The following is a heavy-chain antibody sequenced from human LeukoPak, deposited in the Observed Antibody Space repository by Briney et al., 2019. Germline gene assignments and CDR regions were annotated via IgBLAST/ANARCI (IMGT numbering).Heavy chain of an antibody. CDR3: ARSPRPYSSSWYRPLDY. CDR1: GFTFSSYG. CDR2: IRYDGSNK. J-gene: IGHJ4*02. D-gene: IGHD6-13*01. Sequence: GGSLRLSCAASGFTFSSYGMPWVRQAPGKGLEWVAFIRYDGSNKYYADSVKGRFTISRDNSKDTLYLQMNSLRAEDTAVYYCARSPRPYSSSWYRPLDYWGQGTLVTVSS. V-gene: IGHV3-30*02.